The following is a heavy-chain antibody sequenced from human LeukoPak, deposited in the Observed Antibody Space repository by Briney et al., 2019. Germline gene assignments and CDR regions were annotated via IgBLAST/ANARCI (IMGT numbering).Heavy chain of an antibody. CDR3: ARVEVGATGLRYFDL. CDR2: IYYSGST. V-gene: IGHV4-59*08. D-gene: IGHD1-26*01. Sequence: SETLSLTCTVSGGSISSYYWSWIRQPPGKGLEWIGYIYYSGSTNYNPSLKSRVTISVDTSKNQFSLKLSSVTAADTAVYHCARVEVGATGLRYFDLWGRGTLVTVSS. CDR1: GGSISSYY. J-gene: IGHJ2*01.